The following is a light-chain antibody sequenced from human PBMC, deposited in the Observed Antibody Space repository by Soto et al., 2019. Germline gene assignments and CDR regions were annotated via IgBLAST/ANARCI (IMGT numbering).Light chain of an antibody. J-gene: IGKJ1*01. CDR1: QSVSSN. V-gene: IGKV3-15*01. Sequence: EIVMTQSPATLSVSPGEAATLSCRASQSVSSNLAWYQQKPGRSPRLLIYGASSRATGIPARFSGSGSGTEFTLTISSLQSEDFAVYYCQQYGSSPTFGQGTKVDI. CDR3: QQYGSSPT. CDR2: GAS.